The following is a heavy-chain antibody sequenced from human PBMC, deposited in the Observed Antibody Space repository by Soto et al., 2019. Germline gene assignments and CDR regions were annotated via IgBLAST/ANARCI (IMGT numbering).Heavy chain of an antibody. J-gene: IGHJ4*02. CDR2: IDPSDSYT. V-gene: IGHV5-10-1*01. D-gene: IGHD3-22*01. Sequence: GQSLKISCKGSGYSFTSYGSSWVRKMPGKGLEWMGRIDPSDSYTNYSPSFQGHVTISADKSISTAYLQWSSLKASDTAMYYGARLHVAVSGFWGQGTLVPVSS. CDR3: ARLHVAVSGF. CDR1: GYSFTSYG.